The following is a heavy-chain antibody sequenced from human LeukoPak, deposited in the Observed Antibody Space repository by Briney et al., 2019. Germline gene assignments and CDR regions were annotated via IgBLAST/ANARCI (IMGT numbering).Heavy chain of an antibody. CDR2: ISGTGGST. D-gene: IGHD6-6*01. CDR1: GFTFSSYA. V-gene: IGHV3-23*01. J-gene: IGHJ5*02. CDR3: ARGQSSSFGGFDP. Sequence: PGGSLRLSCAVSGFTFSSYAMTWVRQAPGKGLEWVSTISGTGGSTFYADSVKGRFTISRDNSKNTLYLQMNTLRAEDTAVYYCARGQSSSFGGFDPWGQGTLVTVSS.